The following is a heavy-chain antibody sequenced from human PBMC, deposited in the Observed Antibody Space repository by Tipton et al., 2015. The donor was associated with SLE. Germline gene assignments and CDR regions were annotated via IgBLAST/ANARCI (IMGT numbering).Heavy chain of an antibody. V-gene: IGHV3-13*01. D-gene: IGHD4-17*01. J-gene: IGHJ4*02. CDR2: IGTAGDT. CDR1: GFTFSSYD. Sequence: SLRLSCAASGFTFSSYDIHWVRQATGKGLEWVSAIGTAGDTYYPGSVKGRFTISRDNSKNTLYLQMNSLRAEDTAVYYCAKDVGYGDYSVDYWGQGTLVTVSS. CDR3: AKDVGYGDYSVDY.